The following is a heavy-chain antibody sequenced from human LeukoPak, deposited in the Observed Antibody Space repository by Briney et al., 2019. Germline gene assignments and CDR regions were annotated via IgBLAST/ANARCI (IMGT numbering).Heavy chain of an antibody. CDR1: GGTFSSYA. CDR2: IIPIFGTA. D-gene: IGHD3-22*01. CDR3: ARRRDYYDSSGYTDY. J-gene: IGHJ4*02. V-gene: IGHV1-69*05. Sequence: SVKVSCKASGGTFSSYAISWVRQAPGQGLEWMGGIIPIFGTANYAQKFQGRVTITTDESTSTAYMELRSLRSDDTAVYYCARRRDYYDSSGYTDYWGQGTLVTVSS.